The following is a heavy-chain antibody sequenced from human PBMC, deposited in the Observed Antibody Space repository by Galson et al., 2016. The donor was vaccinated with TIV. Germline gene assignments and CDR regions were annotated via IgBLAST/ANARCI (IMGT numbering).Heavy chain of an antibody. CDR1: GYSFTSYG. J-gene: IGHJ6*02. Sequence: SVKVSCKASGYSFTSYGISWVRQAPGQGPEWMGWISTNNGDRKYVQKFQARVIMTTDTSTTTAFMELRSLKSDDPAVYYCARGRYRNHGMDVWGQGTTVTVSS. D-gene: IGHD2-2*01. CDR2: ISTNNGDR. V-gene: IGHV1-18*01. CDR3: ARGRYRNHGMDV.